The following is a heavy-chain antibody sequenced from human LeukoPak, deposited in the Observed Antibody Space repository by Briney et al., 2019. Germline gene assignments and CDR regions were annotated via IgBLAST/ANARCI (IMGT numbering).Heavy chain of an antibody. CDR3: AGEWSSTSIYTPYYYYYYMDV. Sequence: ASVKVSCKASGYTFTGYYMHWVRQAPGQGLEWMGWINPNSGGTNYAQKFQGRVTMTRDTSISTAYMELSRLRSDDTAVDYCAGEWSSTSIYTPYYYYYYMDVSGNGTTVTVSS. V-gene: IGHV1-2*02. J-gene: IGHJ6*03. CDR1: GYTFTGYY. CDR2: INPNSGGT. D-gene: IGHD2-2*02.